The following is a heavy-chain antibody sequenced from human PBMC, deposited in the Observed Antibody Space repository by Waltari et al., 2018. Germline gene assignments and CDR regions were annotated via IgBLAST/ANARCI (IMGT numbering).Heavy chain of an antibody. Sequence: QVQLVQSGAEVKKPGASVKVSCKASGYTFTSYAMHWVRQAPGQRLEWMGWINAGNGNTKYSQKFQGRVTITRDTSASTAYMELSSLRSEDTAVYYCARDLEWFYDSSGYTARYAFGVWGQGTMVTVSS. CDR3: ARDLEWFYDSSGYTARYAFGV. CDR2: INAGNGNT. J-gene: IGHJ3*01. CDR1: GYTFTSYA. V-gene: IGHV1-3*01. D-gene: IGHD3-22*01.